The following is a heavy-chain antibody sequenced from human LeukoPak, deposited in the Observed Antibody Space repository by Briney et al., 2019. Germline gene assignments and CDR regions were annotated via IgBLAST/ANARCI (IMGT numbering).Heavy chain of an antibody. D-gene: IGHD5-18*01. J-gene: IGHJ5*02. CDR1: GYTFTSYY. CDR3: AREGDVDTATWHWFDP. Sequence: ASVKVSCKASGYTFTSYYMHWVRHAPGQGLEWMGIINPSGGSTSYAQKFQGRVTMTRDTSTSTVYMELSSLRSEDTAVYYCAREGDVDTATWHWFDPWGQGTLVTVSS. CDR2: INPSGGST. V-gene: IGHV1-46*01.